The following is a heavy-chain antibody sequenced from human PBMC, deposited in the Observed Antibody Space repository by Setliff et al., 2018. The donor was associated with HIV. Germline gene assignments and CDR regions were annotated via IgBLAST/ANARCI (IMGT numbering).Heavy chain of an antibody. CDR2: IGASGGRT. D-gene: IGHD1-1*01. V-gene: IGHV3-23*01. CDR1: GFTFNSYA. CDR3: AKDGHDQDHYYHMDV. J-gene: IGHJ6*03. Sequence: PGGSLRLSCAASGFTFNSYAISWVRQTPGKGLEWVSAIGASGGRTYYADSVEGRFTISRDNNKNTLYLQMNSLRAEDTAVYYCAKDGHDQDHYYHMDVWGKGTTVTVSS.